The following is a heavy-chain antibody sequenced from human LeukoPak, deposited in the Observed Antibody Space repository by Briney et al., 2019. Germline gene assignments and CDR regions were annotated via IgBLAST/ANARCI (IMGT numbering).Heavy chain of an antibody. CDR2: ISGSGGTA. D-gene: IGHD3-16*01. Sequence: GLEWVSAISGSGGTAYYADSVKGRFTISRDNSKSTLYLQMNNLRTEDTAVYYCARDGGADWGQGTLVTVSS. V-gene: IGHV3-23*01. J-gene: IGHJ4*02. CDR3: ARDGGAD.